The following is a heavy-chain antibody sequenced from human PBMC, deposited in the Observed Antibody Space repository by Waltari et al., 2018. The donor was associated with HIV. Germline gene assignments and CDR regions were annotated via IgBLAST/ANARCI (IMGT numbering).Heavy chain of an antibody. CDR1: GFPSRAHI. D-gene: IGHD6-13*01. CDR3: ARDSRGTSWSLNWFDP. CDR2: ISSSGSFI. Sequence: EVQLVDSGGGLVKPGGSRRLSCAAPGFPSRAHIMHWVRQSPGKGLEWVSSISSSGSFIYYADSVKGRFTISRDNAQNSMYLQMNNLRADDSAMYYCARDSRGTSWSLNWFDPWGQGTLVTVSS. V-gene: IGHV3-21*02. J-gene: IGHJ5*02.